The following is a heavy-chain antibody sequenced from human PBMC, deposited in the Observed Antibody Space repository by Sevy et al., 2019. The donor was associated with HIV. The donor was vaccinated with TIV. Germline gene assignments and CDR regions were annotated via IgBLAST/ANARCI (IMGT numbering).Heavy chain of an antibody. CDR2: ISGSTTHI. D-gene: IGHD1-7*01. J-gene: IGHJ4*02. CDR1: GFTFKFFG. V-gene: IGHV3-21*01. CDR3: ARDDRLNLNYLADHFDY. Sequence: GGSLRLSCAASGFTFKFFGMNWVRQAPGKGLEWVASISGSTTHIYYADSVRGRFTISRDNAKNPVYLQMNSLSAEDTAVYYCARDDRLNLNYLADHFDYWGQGTRVTVSS.